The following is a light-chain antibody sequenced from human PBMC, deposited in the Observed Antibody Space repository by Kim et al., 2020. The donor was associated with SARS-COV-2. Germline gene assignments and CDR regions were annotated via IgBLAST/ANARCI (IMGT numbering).Light chain of an antibody. CDR2: DIT. CDR3: LLYYSGVRV. V-gene: IGLV7-46*01. CDR1: TGAVTSGHF. J-gene: IGLJ2*01. Sequence: PGGTVSFTCGSSTGAVTSGHFPYWFQHKPGQAPSTLIYDITQRHSWTPARFSGSLLGDKAALTLSGAQPEDEADYYCLLYYSGVRVFGGGTQLTVL.